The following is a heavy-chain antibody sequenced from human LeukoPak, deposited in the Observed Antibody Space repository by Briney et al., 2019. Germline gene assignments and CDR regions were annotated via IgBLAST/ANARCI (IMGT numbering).Heavy chain of an antibody. CDR2: IYYSGST. V-gene: IGHV4-59*01. D-gene: IGHD2-15*01. J-gene: IGHJ6*03. Sequence: PSETLSLTCTVSGGSISSYYWSWIRQPPGKGLEWIGYIYYSGSTNYNPSLKSRVTISVDTSKNQFSLKLSSVTAADTAVYYCARMRVAGDYMDVWGKGTTVTVSS. CDR1: GGSISSYY. CDR3: ARMRVAGDYMDV.